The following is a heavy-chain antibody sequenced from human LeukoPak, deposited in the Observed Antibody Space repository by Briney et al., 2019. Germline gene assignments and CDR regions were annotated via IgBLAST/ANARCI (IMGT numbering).Heavy chain of an antibody. CDR1: GFTFSSYG. J-gene: IGHJ4*02. Sequence: PGRSLRLSCAASGFTFSSYGMHWVRQAPGKGLEWVAVISYDGSNKYYADSVKGRFTISRDNSRNTLYLQMNSLTAEDTAVYYCALESWYSYDSTAYHYLHYWGQGTLVTVSS. CDR2: ISYDGSNK. V-gene: IGHV3-30*03. D-gene: IGHD3-22*01. CDR3: ALESWYSYDSTAYHYLHY.